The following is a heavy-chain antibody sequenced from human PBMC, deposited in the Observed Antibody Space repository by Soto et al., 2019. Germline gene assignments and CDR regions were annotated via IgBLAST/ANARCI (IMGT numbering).Heavy chain of an antibody. Sequence: PGGSLRLSCAASGFTFSSYAMTWVRQAPGKGLEWVAVISYDGSNKYYADSVKGRFTISRDNSKNTLYLQMNSLRAEDTAVYYCARGNHYYDSSGYDNFDYWGQGTLVTVSS. D-gene: IGHD3-22*01. CDR1: GFTFSSYA. V-gene: IGHV3-30-3*01. J-gene: IGHJ4*02. CDR2: ISYDGSNK. CDR3: ARGNHYYDSSGYDNFDY.